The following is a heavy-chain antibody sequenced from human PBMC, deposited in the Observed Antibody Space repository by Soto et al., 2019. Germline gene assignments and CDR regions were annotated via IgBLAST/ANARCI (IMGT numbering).Heavy chain of an antibody. V-gene: IGHV4-59*01. D-gene: IGHD3-10*01. J-gene: IGHJ5*02. CDR2: IYYSGST. CDR3: ARDRGYYGSGSPLNWFDP. Sequence: TXXTLSLPFTVSGGSISSYYWRWILQPPGKGLEWIGYIYYSGSTNYNPSLKSRVTISVDTSKNQFSLKLSSVTAADTAVYYCARDRGYYGSGSPLNWFDPWGQGTLVTVSS. CDR1: GGSISSYY.